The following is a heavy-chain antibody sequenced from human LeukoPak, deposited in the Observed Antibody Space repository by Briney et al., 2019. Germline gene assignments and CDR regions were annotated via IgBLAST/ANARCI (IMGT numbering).Heavy chain of an antibody. V-gene: IGHV1-2*06. CDR3: ARQNPNWFDP. CDR1: GYTFSGYY. J-gene: IGHJ5*02. Sequence: ASVKVSCTASGYTFSGYYINWVQQAPGQGLEWMGRINPNSGGTNYAQKFQGRVTLTGDTSISTIYMELSRLRSDDTAVYYCARQNPNWFDPWGQGTLVTVSS. D-gene: IGHD2/OR15-2a*01. CDR2: INPNSGGT.